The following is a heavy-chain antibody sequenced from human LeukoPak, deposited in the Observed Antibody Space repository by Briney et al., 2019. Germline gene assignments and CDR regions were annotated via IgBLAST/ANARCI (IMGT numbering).Heavy chain of an antibody. Sequence: SETLSLTCTVSGGSMRSNYWSLIRQPPGKGLEWIGNIYYSGSTNYNPSLKSRVTISIDPSKNQFSLKLSSVTAADTAIYYCVKDNGRWFDPWGQGTLVIVSS. CDR2: IYYSGST. CDR1: GGSMRSNY. D-gene: IGHD1-26*01. J-gene: IGHJ5*02. CDR3: VKDNGRWFDP. V-gene: IGHV4-59*01.